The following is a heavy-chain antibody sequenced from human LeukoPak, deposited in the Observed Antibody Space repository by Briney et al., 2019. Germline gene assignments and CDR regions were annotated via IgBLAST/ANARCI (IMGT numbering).Heavy chain of an antibody. V-gene: IGHV4-39*07. D-gene: IGHD3-22*01. J-gene: IGHJ4*02. CDR2: IYYSGST. CDR3: ARDTADDIPSDY. CDR1: GGSISSSSYY. Sequence: SETLSLTCTVSGGSISSSSYYWGWIRQPPGKVLGWIGSIYYSGSTYYNPSLKSRVTISVDTSKNQFSLKLSPVTAADTAVYYCARDTADDIPSDYWGQGTLVTVSS.